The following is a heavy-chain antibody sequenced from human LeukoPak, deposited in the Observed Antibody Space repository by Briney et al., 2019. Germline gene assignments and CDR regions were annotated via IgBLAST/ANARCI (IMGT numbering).Heavy chain of an antibody. CDR2: IKQDGSEK. CDR3: AREGEAAVNFDY. CDR1: GFNFSSYW. V-gene: IGHV3-7*01. J-gene: IGHJ4*02. D-gene: IGHD6-13*01. Sequence: GSLRLSCAASGFNFSSYWMSWVRQAPGKGLEWVANIKQDGSEKYYVDSVKGRFTISRDNAKNSLYLQMNSLRAEDTAVYYCAREGEAAVNFDYWGQGAQVTLSS.